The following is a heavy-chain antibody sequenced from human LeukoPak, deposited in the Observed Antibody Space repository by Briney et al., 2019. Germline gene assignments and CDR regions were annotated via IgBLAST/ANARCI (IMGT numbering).Heavy chain of an antibody. J-gene: IGHJ4*02. V-gene: IGHV3-33*01. CDR3: ARDLKSGYMDS. D-gene: IGHD3-3*01. Sequence: PGGSLRLSCAASGFTFSDYSIHWVRQAPGKGLEWVGVIYSDGSNKYFIDSVKGRFTISRDDSKNTVFLQMNSLRVDDTSVYYCARDLKSGYMDSWGQGTLVTVSS. CDR1: GFTFSDYS. CDR2: IYSDGSNK.